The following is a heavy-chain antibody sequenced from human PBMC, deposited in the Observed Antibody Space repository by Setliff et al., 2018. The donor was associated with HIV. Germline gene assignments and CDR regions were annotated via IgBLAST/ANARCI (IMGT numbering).Heavy chain of an antibody. CDR3: ARTEFYDNNGVSWYLDL. J-gene: IGHJ2*01. CDR2: ISHSGST. CDR1: GGSISSGGYS. V-gene: IGHV4-30-2*01. Sequence: SETLSLTCAVSGGSISSGGYSWSWIRQPPGRGLEWIGYISHSGSTYFNPSLKSRVTFSLDVSKNQFSLRLNSATAADTAVYYCARTEFYDNNGVSWYLDLWGRGTLVTVSS. D-gene: IGHD3-10*01.